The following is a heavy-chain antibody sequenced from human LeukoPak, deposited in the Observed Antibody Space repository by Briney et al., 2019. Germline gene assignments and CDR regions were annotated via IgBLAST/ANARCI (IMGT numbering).Heavy chain of an antibody. Sequence: GGSLTLSCAASGFTFSSYSMNWVCQDPGKGLEWVSSISSSSSYIYYADSVKGRFTTHRHNATNSLYLQMNSLRAEDTAVYYCAPKASFDYGGQGTLVTVSS. CDR2: ISSSSSYI. CDR3: APKASFDY. J-gene: IGHJ4*02. V-gene: IGHV3-21*01. CDR1: GFTFSSYS.